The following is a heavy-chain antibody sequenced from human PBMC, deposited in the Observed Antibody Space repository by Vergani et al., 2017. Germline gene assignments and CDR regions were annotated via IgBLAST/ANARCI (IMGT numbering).Heavy chain of an antibody. CDR1: GGSISSGSYY. V-gene: IGHV4-61*02. CDR3: AGDNPDCRSTSCYVYYMDV. Sequence: QVQLQESGPGLVKPSQTLSLTCTVSGGSISSGSYYWSWIRQPAGKGLEWIGRIYTSGSTNYNPSLKSRVTISVDTSKNQFSLKLSSVTAADTAVYYCAGDNPDCRSTSCYVYYMDVWGKGTTVTVSS. D-gene: IGHD2-2*01. J-gene: IGHJ6*03. CDR2: IYTSGST.